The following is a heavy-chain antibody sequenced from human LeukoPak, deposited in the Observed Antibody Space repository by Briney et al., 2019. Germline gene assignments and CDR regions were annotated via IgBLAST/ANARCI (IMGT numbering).Heavy chain of an antibody. D-gene: IGHD3-9*01. V-gene: IGHV3-48*03. CDR1: GFTFSRYE. CDR2: ISSSGSTI. J-gene: IGHJ4*02. CDR3: ARVYYDDIVTGYEDDDY. Sequence: GGSLRLSCAASGFTFSRYEMNWVRQAPGKGLAWVSYISSSGSTIYYADSVKGRFTISRDNAKNSLYLQMNSLRAEDTAVYYCARVYYDDIVTGYEDDDYWGQGTLVTVSS.